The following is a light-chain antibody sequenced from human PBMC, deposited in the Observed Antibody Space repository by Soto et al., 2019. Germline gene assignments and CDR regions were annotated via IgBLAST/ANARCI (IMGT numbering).Light chain of an antibody. CDR3: AAWDDSLNGYV. V-gene: IGLV1-44*01. CDR2: INN. J-gene: IGLJ1*01. Sequence: SALTQPPSESGTPGQRVTISCSGGSCNIGSSTVNWYQQLPGTAPKLLIYINNQRPSGVPDRFSGSKSGTSASLAISGLQSEDGADYYCAAWDDSLNGYVFGTGTKVTVL. CDR1: SCNIGSST.